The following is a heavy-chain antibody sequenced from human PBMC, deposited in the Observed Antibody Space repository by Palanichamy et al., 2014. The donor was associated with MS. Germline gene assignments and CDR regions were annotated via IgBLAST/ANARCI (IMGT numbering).Heavy chain of an antibody. CDR1: GFTFSSYA. V-gene: IGHV3-30-3*01. D-gene: IGHD2-15*01. CDR3: ARELLVLYGMDV. CDR2: ISYDGSNK. J-gene: IGHJ6*02. Sequence: QLVESGGGVVQPGRSLRLSCAASGFTFSSYAMHWVRQAPGKGLEWVAVISYDGSNKYYADSVKGRFTISRDNSKNTLYLQMNSLRAEDTAVYYCARELLVLYGMDVWGQGTTVTVSS.